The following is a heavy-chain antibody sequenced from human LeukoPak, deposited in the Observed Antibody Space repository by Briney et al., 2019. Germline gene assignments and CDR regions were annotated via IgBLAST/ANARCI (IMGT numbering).Heavy chain of an antibody. D-gene: IGHD4-17*01. CDR3: ANFKTTVKHYYYYYGMDV. J-gene: IGHJ6*02. CDR1: GFTFSSYS. Sequence: GGSLRLSCAASGFTFSSYSMNWVRQAPGKGLEWVSAISGSGGSTYYADSVKGRFTISRDNSKNTLYLQMNSLRAEDTAVYYCANFKTTVKHYYYYYGMDVWGQGTTVTVSS. CDR2: ISGSGGST. V-gene: IGHV3-23*01.